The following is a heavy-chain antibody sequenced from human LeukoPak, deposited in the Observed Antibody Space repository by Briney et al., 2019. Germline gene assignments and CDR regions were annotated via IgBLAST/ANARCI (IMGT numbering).Heavy chain of an antibody. CDR2: IYWDDDK. V-gene: IGHV2-5*04. CDR1: GFSLSTTGVA. J-gene: IGHJ4*02. Sequence: KSGPTLVNPTQTLTLTCTFSGFSLSTTGVAVGWIRQSPGKALEWLALIYWDDDKRYSPSLKSRLTITNDTSKNQGVLTITNMDPVDSGTYYCVRNPDYWGQGTLVTVSS. CDR3: VRNPDY.